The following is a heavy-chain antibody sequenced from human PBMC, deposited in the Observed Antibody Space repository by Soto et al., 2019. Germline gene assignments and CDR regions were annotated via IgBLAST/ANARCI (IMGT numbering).Heavy chain of an antibody. J-gene: IGHJ6*02. D-gene: IGHD3-9*01. V-gene: IGHV3-53*01. CDR1: GFIFSNCW. CDR2: INSEGTP. CDR3: ARSTYYDILTGSYYYYAMDV. Sequence: GSLRLSCVASGFIFSNCWMHWVRQAPGMGLVWVSHINSEGTPYYADSVKGRFTISRENSNNTLYLHMNNLRAEDTAVYYCARSTYYDILTGSYYYYAMDVWGQGTTVTVSS.